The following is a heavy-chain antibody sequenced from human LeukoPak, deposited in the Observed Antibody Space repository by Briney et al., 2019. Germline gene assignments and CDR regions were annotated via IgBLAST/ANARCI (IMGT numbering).Heavy chain of an antibody. CDR1: GGSFSGYY. CDR2: INHSGGT. V-gene: IGHV4-34*01. J-gene: IGHJ3*02. Sequence: PSETLSLTCAVYGGSFSGYYWSWIRRPPRKGLEWIGEINHSGGTNDSPSHKSLVTISLDTSKNYYSLKLPSVTAADTDVYYCASDDYGDLVNAFDIWGQGTMVTVSS. D-gene: IGHD4-17*01. CDR3: ASDDYGDLVNAFDI.